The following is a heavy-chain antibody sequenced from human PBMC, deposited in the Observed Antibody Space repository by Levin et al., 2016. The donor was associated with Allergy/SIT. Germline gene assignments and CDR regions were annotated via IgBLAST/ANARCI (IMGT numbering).Heavy chain of an antibody. CDR1: GYRFSNYA. CDR3: ARVYKDTAMVPFDY. CDR2: INAGNGNT. V-gene: IGHV1-3*01. J-gene: IGHJ4*02. D-gene: IGHD5-18*01. Sequence: ASVKVSCKASGYRFSNYAMHWVRQAPGQRLEWMGWINAGNGNTKYSQKFQGRVTITRDTSASTAYMELSSLRSEDTAVYYCARVYKDTAMVPFDYWGQGTLVTVSS.